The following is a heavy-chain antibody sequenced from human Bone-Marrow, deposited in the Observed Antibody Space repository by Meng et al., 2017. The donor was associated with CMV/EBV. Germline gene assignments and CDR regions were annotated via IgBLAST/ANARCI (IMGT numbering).Heavy chain of an antibody. Sequence: SETLSLTCTVSGGSISSSFYYWGWIRQPPGKGLEWIGSIYYSGSTYYNPSLKSRVTISVDTSKNQFSLKLSSVTAADTAVYYCLELDFYYWGQGTLVTVSS. V-gene: IGHV4-39*07. CDR2: IYYSGST. D-gene: IGHD1-7*01. J-gene: IGHJ4*02. CDR3: LELDFYY. CDR1: GGSISSSFYY.